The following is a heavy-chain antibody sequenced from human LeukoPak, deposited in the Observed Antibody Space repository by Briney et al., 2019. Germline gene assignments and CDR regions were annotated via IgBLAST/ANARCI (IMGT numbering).Heavy chain of an antibody. J-gene: IGHJ4*02. D-gene: IGHD5-18*01. V-gene: IGHV3-23*01. Sequence: GGSLRLSCAASEFTLSNYGVNWVRQAPGKGLEWVSGLSDTSRTYYADSVKGRFTISRDNSKNTLFLQMNSLRAADTAVYYCAILSADSAMVGKWGQGTLVTVSS. CDR2: LSDTSRT. CDR3: AILSADSAMVGK. CDR1: EFTLSNYG.